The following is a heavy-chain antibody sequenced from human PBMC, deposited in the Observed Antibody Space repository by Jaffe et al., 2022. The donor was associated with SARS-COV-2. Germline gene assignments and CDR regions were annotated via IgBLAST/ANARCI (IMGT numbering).Heavy chain of an antibody. CDR3: AKDGRPKRVVVVAPGDY. D-gene: IGHD2-15*01. V-gene: IGHV3-30*18. CDR1: GFTFSSYG. CDR2: ISYDGSNK. Sequence: QVQLVESGGGVVQPGRSLRLSCAASGFTFSSYGMHWVRQAPGKGLEWVAVISYDGSNKYYADSVKGRFTISRDNSKNTLYLQMNSLRAEDTAVYYCAKDGRPKRVVVVAPGDYWGQGTLVTVSS. J-gene: IGHJ4*02.